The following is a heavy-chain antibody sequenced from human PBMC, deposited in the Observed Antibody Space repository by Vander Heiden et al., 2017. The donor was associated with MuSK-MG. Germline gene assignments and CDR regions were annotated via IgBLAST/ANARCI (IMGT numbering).Heavy chain of an antibody. J-gene: IGHJ6*03. CDR2: TYYRSKWYN. V-gene: IGHV6-1*01. Sequence: SPSRGLEWLGRTYYRSKWYNDYAISVKSRITINPDTTKNLFSLQLNSVAPDDTAVYYCARGQLPRLEGYYYYYMDVWGKGTTVTVTS. CDR3: ARGQLPRLEGYYYYYMDV. D-gene: IGHD5-12*01.